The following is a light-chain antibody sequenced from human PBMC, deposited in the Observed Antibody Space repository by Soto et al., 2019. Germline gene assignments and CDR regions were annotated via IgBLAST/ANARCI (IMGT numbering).Light chain of an antibody. V-gene: IGLV2-8*01. Sequence: QSVLTQPPSASGSPGQSLTISCTGTSSDVGAYNFVSWYQQHPGKAPKLMIYELSKRPSGVPDRCSGSKSGNTASLTVAGLQAEDEADYYCSSYAGSNNYVFGTGTKVTVL. CDR2: ELS. J-gene: IGLJ1*01. CDR3: SSYAGSNNYV. CDR1: SSDVGAYNF.